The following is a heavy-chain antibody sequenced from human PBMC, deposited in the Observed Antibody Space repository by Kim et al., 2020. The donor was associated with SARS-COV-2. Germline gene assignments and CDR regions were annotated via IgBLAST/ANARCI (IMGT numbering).Heavy chain of an antibody. CDR1: GGSFSGYY. J-gene: IGHJ4*02. Sequence: SETLSLTCAVYGGSFSGYYWSWIRQPPGKGLEWIGEINHSGSTNYNPSLKSRVTISVDTSKNQFSLKLSSVTAADTAVYYCARMGRGVPYWGQGTLVTVSS. V-gene: IGHV4-34*01. CDR3: ARMGRGVPY. CDR2: INHSGST. D-gene: IGHD2-8*01.